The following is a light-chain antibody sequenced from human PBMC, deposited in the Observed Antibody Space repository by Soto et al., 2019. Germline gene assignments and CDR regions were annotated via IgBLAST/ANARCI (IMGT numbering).Light chain of an antibody. Sequence: EIVLTQSPGTLSLSPGERATLSCRASQNVSSSFLAWYQQKPGQAPRLLIYGASSRATGIPDRFSGSGSGTDFTLTISRLEPEDFAVYYCQQYDSSPLTFGGGTKVEIK. CDR2: GAS. CDR1: QNVSSSF. J-gene: IGKJ4*01. V-gene: IGKV3-20*01. CDR3: QQYDSSPLT.